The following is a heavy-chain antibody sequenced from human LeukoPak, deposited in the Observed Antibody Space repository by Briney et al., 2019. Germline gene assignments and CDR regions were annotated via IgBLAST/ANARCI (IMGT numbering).Heavy chain of an antibody. D-gene: IGHD1-26*01. CDR1: GFSFSTSW. Sequence: GGSLRLSCAASGFSFSTSWMHWVRQAPGKGLVWVSRINDDGSRTTSADSVKGRFTISRDNAKNTVYLQMNSLRAEDTAVYYCARALGSPLDYWGQGTPLIVSS. CDR2: INDDGSRT. V-gene: IGHV3-74*03. CDR3: ARALGSPLDY. J-gene: IGHJ4*02.